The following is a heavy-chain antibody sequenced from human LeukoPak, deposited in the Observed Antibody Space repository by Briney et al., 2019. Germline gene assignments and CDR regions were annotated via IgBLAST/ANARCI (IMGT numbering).Heavy chain of an antibody. J-gene: IGHJ3*02. CDR2: IYPGDSDT. V-gene: IGHV5-51*01. D-gene: IGHD2-2*01. Sequence: GESLKISCKGSGYSFTSYWIGWVRQMPGKGLEWMGIIYPGDSDTRYSPSFQGQVTISADKSISTAYLQWSSLKASDTAMYYCARSCTSTSCYLTDAFDIWGQGTMVTSLQ. CDR3: ARSCTSTSCYLTDAFDI. CDR1: GYSFTSYW.